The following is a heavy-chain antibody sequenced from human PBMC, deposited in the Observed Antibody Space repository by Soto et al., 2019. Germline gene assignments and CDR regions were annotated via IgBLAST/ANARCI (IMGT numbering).Heavy chain of an antibody. V-gene: IGHV1-69*02. Sequence: QVQLVQSGAEVKRPGSSVKVSCKASGDTFNFYSINWVRQAPGVGLEWVGRFNPILSMSNYAQRFQGRVTMTADKSTSTAYMELRSLRSEDTVIYYCASSYGSGYRAFDYWGQGALVTVSS. CDR1: GDTFNFYS. CDR2: FNPILSMS. CDR3: ASSYGSGYRAFDY. J-gene: IGHJ4*02. D-gene: IGHD3-10*01.